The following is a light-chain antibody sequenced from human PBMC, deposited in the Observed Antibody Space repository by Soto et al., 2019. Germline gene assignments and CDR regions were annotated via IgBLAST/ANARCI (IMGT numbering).Light chain of an antibody. Sequence: QSALTQPASVSGSPGQSITISCTGTSSDVGGYNYVSWYQQHPGKAPKLMIYEVSNRPSGVSSRFSGSKSGNTASLNISGLQAEDEADYYCSSWTGSGRVFGGGTQLTVL. CDR1: SSDVGGYNY. J-gene: IGLJ2*01. V-gene: IGLV2-14*01. CDR3: SSWTGSGRV. CDR2: EVS.